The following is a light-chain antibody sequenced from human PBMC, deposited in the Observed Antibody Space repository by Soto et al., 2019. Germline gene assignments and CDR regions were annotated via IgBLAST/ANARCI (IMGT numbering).Light chain of an antibody. CDR2: DVS. CDR3: SSYTSISTWL. Sequence: ALAQPASVSGSPGQSITISCTGTSSDVGGYDYVSWYQQHPGKAPKLMIYDVSDRPTEVSKRFSGSKSGNTAYLTISGLQAVDEADYYCSSYTSISTWLFGGGTKVTVL. V-gene: IGLV2-14*03. CDR1: SSDVGGYDY. J-gene: IGLJ2*01.